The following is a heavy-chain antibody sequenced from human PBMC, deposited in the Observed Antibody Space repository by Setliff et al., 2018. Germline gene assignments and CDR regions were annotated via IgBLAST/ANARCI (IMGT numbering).Heavy chain of an antibody. CDR3: ARLPGYCNGGNCYGYYTFDI. V-gene: IGHV4-38-2*01. Sequence: SETLSLTCAVSGSAIDSGHYWGWIRQPPGKGLEWIGSINYSGITYYSPSLKSRVIVSVDTSKNQFSLKLSSVTAADTAVYYCARLPGYCNGGNCYGYYTFDIWGQGTMVTVSS. CDR1: GSAIDSGHY. J-gene: IGHJ3*02. CDR2: INYSGIT. D-gene: IGHD2-15*01.